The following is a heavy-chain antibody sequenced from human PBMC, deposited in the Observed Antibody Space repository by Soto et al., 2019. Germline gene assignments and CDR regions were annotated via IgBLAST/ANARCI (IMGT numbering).Heavy chain of an antibody. CDR3: ATSRVSIAVAGETEYYFDY. Sequence: ASVKVSCKASGYTFTGYYMHWVRQAPGQGLEWMGWINPNSGGTNYAQKFQGWVTMTRDTSISTAYMELSRLRSDDTAVYYCATSRVSIAVAGETEYYFDYWGQGTLVTVSS. J-gene: IGHJ4*02. CDR2: INPNSGGT. CDR1: GYTFTGYY. D-gene: IGHD6-19*01. V-gene: IGHV1-2*04.